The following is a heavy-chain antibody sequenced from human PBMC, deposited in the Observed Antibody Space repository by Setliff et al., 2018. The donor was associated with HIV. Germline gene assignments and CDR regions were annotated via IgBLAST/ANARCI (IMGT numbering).Heavy chain of an antibody. CDR2: IYYSGGT. Sequence: SETLSLTCTVSGGSISSSSYYWGWIRQPPGKGLEWIGSIYYSGGTYYNPSLKSRVTISVDTSKNQFSLRLSSVTAADTAVYYCARAVQLGYFDYWGQGTLVTVSS. CDR1: GGSISSSSYY. V-gene: IGHV4-39*07. D-gene: IGHD6-6*01. J-gene: IGHJ4*02. CDR3: ARAVQLGYFDY.